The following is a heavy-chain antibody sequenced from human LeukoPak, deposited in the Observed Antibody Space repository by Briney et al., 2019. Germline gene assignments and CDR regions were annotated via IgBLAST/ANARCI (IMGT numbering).Heavy chain of an antibody. CDR2: IKQDGGEK. V-gene: IGHV3-7*01. D-gene: IGHD6-19*01. J-gene: IGHJ4*02. Sequence: GGSLRLSCAASGFTFRSYWMSWVRQAPGKGLEWVANIKQDGGEKYYVDSVKGRFTISRDNAKNSLYLQMNSLRAEDTAVYYCVREYYLLIAVAGDYFDYWGQGALVTVSS. CDR1: GFTFRSYW. CDR3: VREYYLLIAVAGDYFDY.